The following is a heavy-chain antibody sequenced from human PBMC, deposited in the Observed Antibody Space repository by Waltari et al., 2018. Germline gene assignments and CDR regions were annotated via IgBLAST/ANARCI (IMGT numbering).Heavy chain of an antibody. CDR2: IYHTGST. J-gene: IGHJ4*02. CDR1: GGSISSGGYS. Sequence: QVQLQESGSGLVKPSQTLSLTCAVSGGSISSGGYSWSWIRQPPGKGLEWIGYIYHTGSTYYNPSLKGRLTLLVDRAKNQFSLRLTSVTAADTALYYCARGYGSGSYYKFDNWGQGTLVTVSS. CDR3: ARGYGSGSYYKFDN. V-gene: IGHV4-30-2*01. D-gene: IGHD3-10*01.